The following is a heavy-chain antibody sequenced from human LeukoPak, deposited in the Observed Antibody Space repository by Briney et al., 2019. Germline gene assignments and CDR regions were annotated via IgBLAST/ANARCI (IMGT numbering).Heavy chain of an antibody. V-gene: IGHV4-30-4*01. CDR1: GGSISSGDYY. CDR2: IYYSGST. J-gene: IGHJ2*01. Sequence: SETLSLTCTVSGGSISSGDYYWSWIRQPPGKGLEWIGYIYYSGSTYYNPSLKSRVTISVDTSKNQFSLKLSSVTAADTAVYYCARFSIAVDWYFDLWGRGSLVTVSS. D-gene: IGHD6-19*01. CDR3: ARFSIAVDWYFDL.